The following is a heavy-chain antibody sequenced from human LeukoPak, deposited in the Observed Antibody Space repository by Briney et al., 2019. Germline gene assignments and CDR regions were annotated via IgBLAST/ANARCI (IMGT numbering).Heavy chain of an antibody. J-gene: IGHJ4*02. CDR2: INLNSGAT. Sequence: ASVKVSCKASGYTFTAYYIHWVRQAPGQGLERLGRINLNSGATNYAQKFQGRVTMTRDTSISTAYMELSRLRSDDTAVYYCARDLGAVTAFDYWGQGTLVTVPS. V-gene: IGHV1-2*06. CDR3: ARDLGAVTAFDY. CDR1: GYTFTAYY. D-gene: IGHD4-11*01.